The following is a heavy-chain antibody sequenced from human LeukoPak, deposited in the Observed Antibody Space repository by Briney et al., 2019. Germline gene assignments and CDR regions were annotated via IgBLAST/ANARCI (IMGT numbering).Heavy chain of an antibody. D-gene: IGHD6-19*01. J-gene: IGHJ4*02. CDR1: GXTFTSXY. Sequence: KXSXXAXGXTFTSXYMHWVRQAPGQGLEWMGIINPSGGSTSYAQKFQGRVTMTRDTSTSTVYMELSSLRSEDTAVYYCASGQYSSGNEPTTDYWGQGTLVTVSS. V-gene: IGHV1-46*01. CDR3: ASGQYSSGNEPTTDY. CDR2: INPSGGST.